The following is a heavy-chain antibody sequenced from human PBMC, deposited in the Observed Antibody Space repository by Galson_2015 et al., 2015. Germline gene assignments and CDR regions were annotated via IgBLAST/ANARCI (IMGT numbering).Heavy chain of an antibody. J-gene: IGHJ4*02. V-gene: IGHV3-7*01. CDR1: GFTFSSYW. D-gene: IGHD2-15*01. CDR3: ARDHYCSGGRCYLESLDY. CDR2: IKQDGSEK. Sequence: SLRLSCAASGFTFSSYWMSWVRQAPGKGLEWVANIKQDGSEKYYVDSVKGRFTISRDNAKNSLYLQMNSLRAEDTAVYYCARDHYCSGGRCYLESLDYWGQGTLVTASS.